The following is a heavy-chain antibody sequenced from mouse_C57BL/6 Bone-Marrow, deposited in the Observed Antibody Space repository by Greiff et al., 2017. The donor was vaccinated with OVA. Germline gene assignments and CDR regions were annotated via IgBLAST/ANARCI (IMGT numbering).Heavy chain of an antibody. D-gene: IGHD3-2*02. J-gene: IGHJ4*01. Sequence: QVQLQQPGAELVKPGASVKMSCKASGYTFTSYWITWVKQRPGQGLEWIGDIYPGSGSTNYNEKFMSKATLTVDTSSSTAYMQLSSLTSEDSAVYYCARYSSGYGYAMDYWGQGTSVTVSS. CDR3: ARYSSGYGYAMDY. CDR1: GYTFTSYW. CDR2: IYPGSGST. V-gene: IGHV1-55*01.